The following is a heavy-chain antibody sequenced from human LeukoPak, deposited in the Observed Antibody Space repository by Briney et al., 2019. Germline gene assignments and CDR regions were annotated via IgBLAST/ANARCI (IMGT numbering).Heavy chain of an antibody. CDR2: INPNSGGT. J-gene: IGHJ4*02. Sequence: GASVKVSCKASGYTFTGYYMHWVRQAPGQGLEWMGWINPNSGGTNYAQKFQGRVTMTRDTSISTAYMELSRLRSDDTAVYYCARGRYYDYVWGSYRYSPWDYWGQGTLVTVSS. D-gene: IGHD3-16*02. CDR3: ARGRYYDYVWGSYRYSPWDY. V-gene: IGHV1-2*02. CDR1: GYTFTGYY.